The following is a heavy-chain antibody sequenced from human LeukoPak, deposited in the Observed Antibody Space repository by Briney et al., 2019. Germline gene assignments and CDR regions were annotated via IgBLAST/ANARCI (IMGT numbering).Heavy chain of an antibody. CDR1: GFTFSSYN. D-gene: IGHD3-22*01. CDR3: ARGYDSSGYYYFDAFDI. CDR2: ISSSSSYI. J-gene: IGHJ3*02. Sequence: GGSLRLSCAASGFTFSSYNMNWVRQAPGKGLEWVSSISSSSSYIYYADSVKGRFTISRDNAKNSLYLQMNSLRAEDTAVYYCARGYDSSGYYYFDAFDIWGQGTMVTVSS. V-gene: IGHV3-21*01.